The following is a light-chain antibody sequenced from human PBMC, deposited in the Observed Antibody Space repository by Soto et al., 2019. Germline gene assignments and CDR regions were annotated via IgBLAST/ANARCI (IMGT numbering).Light chain of an antibody. CDR2: GTS. CDR3: QQSYTTPHT. V-gene: IGKV1-39*01. Sequence: DIQMTQSPSSLSASVGDRVIITCRASQTISNYVNWYQQKPGKAPQLLIYGTSSLHGGVPSRFSGRGSGTEFTLTISSLQPEDFATYSCQQSYTTPHTFGQGTKVEI. J-gene: IGKJ2*01. CDR1: QTISNY.